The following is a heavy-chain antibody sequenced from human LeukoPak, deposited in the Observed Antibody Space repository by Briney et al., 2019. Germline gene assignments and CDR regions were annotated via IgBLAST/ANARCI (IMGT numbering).Heavy chain of an antibody. D-gene: IGHD3-22*01. J-gene: IGHJ4*02. CDR1: GYTFTSYA. CDR2: INAGNGNT. Sequence: GASVKVSCKASGYTFTSYAMHWVRQAPGQRLEWMGWINAGNGNTKYSQKFQGRVTITRDTSASTAYMELSSLRSGDTAVYYCASHDSSGYYYPFDCWGQGTLVTVSS. CDR3: ASHDSSGYYYPFDC. V-gene: IGHV1-3*01.